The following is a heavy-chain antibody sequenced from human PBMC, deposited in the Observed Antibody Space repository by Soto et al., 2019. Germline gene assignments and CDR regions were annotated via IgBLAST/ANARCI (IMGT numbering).Heavy chain of an antibody. CDR1: GYTFTTYA. Sequence: QVPLVQSGAEVKKPGASVKVSCKASGYTFTTYALHWVRQAPGQGLEWMGWIKTGNGDTKYSQRFQGRVTITSDTSASTSYMELTSLTSEDTAVYYCSRDEHFWGQGTLVTVSS. V-gene: IGHV1-3*04. CDR3: SRDEHF. J-gene: IGHJ4*02. CDR2: IKTGNGDT.